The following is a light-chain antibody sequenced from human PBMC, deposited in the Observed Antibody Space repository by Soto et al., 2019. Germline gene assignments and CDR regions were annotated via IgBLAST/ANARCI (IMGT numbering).Light chain of an antibody. J-gene: IGKJ5*01. CDR2: LGS. CDR1: QSLLHSNGYNY. Sequence: DLVMTQSPLSLPVTPGEPASISCRSSQSLLHSNGYNYFDWYLQKPGQSPQLLIYLGSNRASGVPDRFSGSGSGTDFTLKISRVEAEDVGVYYCMQALQPPLTFGQGTRLEIK. V-gene: IGKV2-28*01. CDR3: MQALQPPLT.